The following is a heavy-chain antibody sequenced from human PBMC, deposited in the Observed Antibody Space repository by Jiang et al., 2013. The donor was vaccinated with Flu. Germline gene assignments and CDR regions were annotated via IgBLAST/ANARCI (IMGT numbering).Heavy chain of an antibody. D-gene: IGHD4-23*01. Sequence: SVKVRPTQGVLDTPSPVMISTGCDRPLDKGLSGVGWMNPNSGNTGYAQKFQGRVTMTRNTSISTAYMELSSLRSEDTAVYYCARVIAPFLKLPRPRDLDAFDIWGQGTMVTVSS. CDR2: MNPNSGNT. J-gene: IGHJ3*02. V-gene: IGHV1-8*01. CDR3: ARVIAPFLKLPRPRDLDAFDI. CDR1: DTPSPVM.